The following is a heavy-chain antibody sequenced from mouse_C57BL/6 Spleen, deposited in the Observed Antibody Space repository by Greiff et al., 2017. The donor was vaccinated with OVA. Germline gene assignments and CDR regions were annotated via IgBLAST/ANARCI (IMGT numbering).Heavy chain of an antibody. D-gene: IGHD2-2*01. V-gene: IGHV1-5*01. Sequence: VQLKESGTVLARPGASVKMSCKTSGYTFTSYWMHWVKQRPGQGLEWIGAIYPGNSDTSYNQKFKGKAKLTAVTSASTAYMELSGLTNEDSAVYYGTRRIYYGSFDYWGQGTTLTVSS. CDR3: TRRIYYGSFDY. CDR1: GYTFTSYW. CDR2: IYPGNSDT. J-gene: IGHJ2*01.